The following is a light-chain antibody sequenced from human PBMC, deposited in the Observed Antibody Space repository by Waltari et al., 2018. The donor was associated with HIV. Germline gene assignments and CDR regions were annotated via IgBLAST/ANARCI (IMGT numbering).Light chain of an antibody. V-gene: IGLV1-44*01. CDR1: SSNIGRNT. CDR2: SNS. CDR3: AAWDDSLNGVI. J-gene: IGLJ2*01. Sequence: QSVLTQPPSASGTPGQRVTISCSGSSSNIGRNTVNWYQQLPGSAPKLLIYSNSQGPSGVPDRFAGSKSGTSASLAISGLQSEDEADYYCAAWDDSLNGVIFGGGTKLSVL.